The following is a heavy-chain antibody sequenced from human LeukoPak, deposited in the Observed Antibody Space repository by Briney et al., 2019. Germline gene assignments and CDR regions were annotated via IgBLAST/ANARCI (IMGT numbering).Heavy chain of an antibody. CDR1: GFTFSSYE. CDR3: ARHSLSEMFYYYMDV. V-gene: IGHV3-48*03. CDR2: ISSSGSTI. J-gene: IGHJ6*03. D-gene: IGHD5-24*01. Sequence: GGSLRLSCAASGFTFSSYEMNWVRQAPGKGLEWVSYISSSGSTIYYADSVKGRFTISRDNSKNTLYLQMNSLRAEDTAVYYCARHSLSEMFYYYMDVWGKGTTVTISS.